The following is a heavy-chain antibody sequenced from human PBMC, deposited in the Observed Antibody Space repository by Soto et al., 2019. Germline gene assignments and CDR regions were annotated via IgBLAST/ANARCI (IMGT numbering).Heavy chain of an antibody. CDR1: GFTFSSYG. V-gene: IGHV3-30*18. CDR3: AKDNIVGAIDYYYGMDV. D-gene: IGHD1-26*01. Sequence: QVQLVESGGGVVQPGRSLRLSYAASGFTFSSYGMHWVRQAPGKGLEWVAVISYDGSNKYYADSVKGRFTISRDNSKNTLYLQMNSLRAEDTAVYYCAKDNIVGAIDYYYGMDVWGQGTTVTVSS. J-gene: IGHJ6*02. CDR2: ISYDGSNK.